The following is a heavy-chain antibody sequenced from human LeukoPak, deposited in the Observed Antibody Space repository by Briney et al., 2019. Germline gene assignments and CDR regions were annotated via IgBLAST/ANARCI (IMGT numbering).Heavy chain of an antibody. CDR3: AKDESSGGFDS. CDR1: GLTFSSYG. D-gene: IGHD1-26*01. Sequence: AGGSLRLSCVASGLTFSSYGIHWVRQAPGKGLEWVAIISYDGINKYYADSVKGRFTISRDNSKNTVYLQMNSLRAEDAAVYYCAKDESSGGFDSWGQGTLVTVSS. CDR2: ISYDGINK. J-gene: IGHJ4*02. V-gene: IGHV3-30*18.